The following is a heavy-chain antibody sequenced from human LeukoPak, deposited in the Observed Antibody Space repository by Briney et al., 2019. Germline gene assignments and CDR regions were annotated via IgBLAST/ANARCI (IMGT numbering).Heavy chain of an antibody. J-gene: IGHJ4*02. CDR2: IYYSGST. D-gene: IGHD3-22*01. V-gene: IGHV4-39*07. CDR1: GGSISRSNYY. CDR3: ARRDSSGYYFKDMDY. Sequence: PSETLSLTCTVSGGSISRSNYYWGWIRQPPGKGLEWIGSIYYSGSTDYNPSLKSRVTISVDTSKNQFSLKLSSVTAADTAVYYCARRDSSGYYFKDMDYWGQGTLVTVSS.